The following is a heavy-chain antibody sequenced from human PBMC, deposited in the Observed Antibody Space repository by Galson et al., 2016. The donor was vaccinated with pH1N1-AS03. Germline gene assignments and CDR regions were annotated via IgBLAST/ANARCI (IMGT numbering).Heavy chain of an antibody. D-gene: IGHD3-22*01. Sequence: SLRLSCAASGFTFSTYTMNWVRQAPGKGLEWVAYISSSSRFKYYADAVKGRFTISKDSPKNTLYLHMNGLRADDTAVYYCARGGGYSSGWIDFWGQGTLVSVSS. J-gene: IGHJ4*02. CDR2: ISSSSRFK. V-gene: IGHV3-21*01. CDR1: GFTFSTYT. CDR3: ARGGGYSSGWIDF.